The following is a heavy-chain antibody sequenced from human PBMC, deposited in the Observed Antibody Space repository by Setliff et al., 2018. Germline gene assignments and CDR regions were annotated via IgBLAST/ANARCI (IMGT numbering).Heavy chain of an antibody. V-gene: IGHV3-15*01. Sequence: PGGSLRLSCAASGFTFSNAWMSWVRQAPGKGLEWVGRIKSKTDGGTTDYAAPVKGRFTISRDDSKNTLYLQMNSLKTEDTAVYYCAKDQWMRSVTVVTPDSWGQGTLVTVSS. CDR3: AKDQWMRSVTVVTPDS. J-gene: IGHJ4*02. CDR2: IKSKTDGGTT. CDR1: GFTFSNAW. D-gene: IGHD3-22*01.